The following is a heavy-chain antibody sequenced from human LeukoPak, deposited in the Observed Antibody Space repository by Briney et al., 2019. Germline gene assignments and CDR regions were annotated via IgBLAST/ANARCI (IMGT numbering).Heavy chain of an antibody. D-gene: IGHD3-22*01. Sequence: GGSLRLSCAASGFTFSSYAMTWVHQAPGKGLEWVSTISNSGGSTYYADSVKGRFTISRDNAKNSLYLEMDTLRAEDTAVYCCARGTYNSDSSGYYYGYWGQGTLVTVSS. CDR2: ISNSGGST. CDR1: GFTFSSYA. J-gene: IGHJ4*02. CDR3: ARGTYNSDSSGYYYGY. V-gene: IGHV3-21*01.